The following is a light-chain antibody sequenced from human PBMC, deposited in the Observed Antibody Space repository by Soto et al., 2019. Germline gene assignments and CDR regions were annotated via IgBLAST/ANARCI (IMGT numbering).Light chain of an antibody. Sequence: EIVLTQSPGTLSLSPGERATLSCRASESVNSRYLAWYQQKPGQAPRLLLYGASSRATGIPDRFSGSGSGTDFTLTISRLEPEDFAVYYCQQYGSSRTFGQGTKVDIK. CDR2: GAS. V-gene: IGKV3-20*01. CDR1: ESVNSRY. CDR3: QQYGSSRT. J-gene: IGKJ1*01.